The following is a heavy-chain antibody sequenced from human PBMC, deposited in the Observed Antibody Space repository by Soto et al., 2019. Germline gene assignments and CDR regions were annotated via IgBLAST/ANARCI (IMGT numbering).Heavy chain of an antibody. CDR2: MYFAGST. V-gene: IGHV4-59*01. J-gene: IGHJ6*02. CDR1: GGSISPYY. CDR3: ARDLWGYCGTDCYPLDV. D-gene: IGHD2-21*02. Sequence: TSETLSLTCTVSGGSISPYYWSWIRQPPGKGLEWIGYMYFAGSTVYNPSFKSRVTISVDTSKNQFSLKLNSVTAADTAVYYCARDLWGYCGTDCYPLDVWGQGTTVTVSS.